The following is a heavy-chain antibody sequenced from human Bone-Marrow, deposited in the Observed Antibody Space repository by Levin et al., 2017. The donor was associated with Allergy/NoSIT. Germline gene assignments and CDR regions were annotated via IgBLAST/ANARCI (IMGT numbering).Heavy chain of an antibody. V-gene: IGHV3-9*01. CDR3: AKDPFDL. CDR2: ISWNSGSI. CDR1: GFTFDDYA. Sequence: GGSLRLSCAASGFTFDDYAMHWVRQAPGKGLEWVSGISWNSGSIGYADSVKGRFTISRDNAKNSLYLQMNSLRAEDTALYYCAKDPFDLWGRGTLVTVSS. J-gene: IGHJ2*01.